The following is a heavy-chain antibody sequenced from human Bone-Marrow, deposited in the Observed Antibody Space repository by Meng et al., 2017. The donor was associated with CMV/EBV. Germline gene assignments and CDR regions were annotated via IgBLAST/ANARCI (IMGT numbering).Heavy chain of an antibody. CDR1: GGSISSSTSY. D-gene: IGHD4/OR15-4a*01. CDR3: AGARNDYYYYSGMDV. J-gene: IGHJ6*02. Sequence: GSLRLSCTVSGGSISSSTSYWGWVRQPPGKGLEWIGTIYYNGRTYYNPPLKSRVIISIDTSKNQFSLKVSFVTAADTAVYYCAGARNDYYYYSGMDVWGQGTTVTVSS. V-gene: IGHV4-39*07. CDR2: IYYNGRT.